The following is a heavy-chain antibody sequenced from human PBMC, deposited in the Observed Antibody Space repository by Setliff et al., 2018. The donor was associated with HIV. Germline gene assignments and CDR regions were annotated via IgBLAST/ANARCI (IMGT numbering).Heavy chain of an antibody. CDR1: GPSINIHY. D-gene: IGHD3-10*01. CDR2: IYSTGST. V-gene: IGHV4-59*08. Sequence: SETLSLTCTVSGPSINIHYWSWIRQSPGKAFEWIGYIYSTGSTDYNPSLKSRVTISVDTSKNQFSLTLTSVTATDTAVYYCAPRHHKYGFLWGQGTLVTVSS. J-gene: IGHJ4*02. CDR3: APRHHKYGFL.